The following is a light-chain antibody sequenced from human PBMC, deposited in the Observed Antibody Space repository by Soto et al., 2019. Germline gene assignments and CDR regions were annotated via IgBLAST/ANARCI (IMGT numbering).Light chain of an antibody. CDR3: QQYDASPLT. CDR1: QTLSTNS. Sequence: EIVLTQSPGTLSLSPGERATLSCRASQTLSTNSLAWYQQRLGQTPRLLIYAASTRDTDIPDRFNGSGSGTDIALTIGRLEPADFALYYCQQYDASPLTFGPGTKVDVK. CDR2: AAS. V-gene: IGKV3-20*01. J-gene: IGKJ3*01.